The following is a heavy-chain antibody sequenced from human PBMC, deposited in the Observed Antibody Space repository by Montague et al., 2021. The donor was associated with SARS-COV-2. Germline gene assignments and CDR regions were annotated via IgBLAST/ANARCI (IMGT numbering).Heavy chain of an antibody. D-gene: IGHD5-12*01. CDR1: GFTFSSYD. CDR3: ARGDIVATQGAYYYYGMDV. CDR2: IGTAGDT. Sequence: SLRLSCAASGFTFSSYDMHWVRQATGKGLEWVSAIGTAGDTYYPGSVNGRFTISRENAKNSLYLQMNSLRAGDTAVYYCARGDIVATQGAYYYYGMDVWGQGTTVTVSS. J-gene: IGHJ6*02. V-gene: IGHV3-13*01.